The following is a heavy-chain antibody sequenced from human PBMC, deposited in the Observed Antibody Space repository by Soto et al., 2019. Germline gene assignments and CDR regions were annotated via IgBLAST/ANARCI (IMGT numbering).Heavy chain of an antibody. D-gene: IGHD1-26*01. CDR2: ISADNGNT. CDR3: ARKEVGATLKDFDY. Sequence: GASVKVSCKASGYTFTSYGITWVRQAPGQGLEWMGWISADNGNTNHAQKFQDRATLTTDTSTTTAYMELRSLRSDDTAVYYCARKEVGATLKDFDYWGQGTLVTVSS. J-gene: IGHJ4*02. V-gene: IGHV1-18*01. CDR1: GYTFTSYG.